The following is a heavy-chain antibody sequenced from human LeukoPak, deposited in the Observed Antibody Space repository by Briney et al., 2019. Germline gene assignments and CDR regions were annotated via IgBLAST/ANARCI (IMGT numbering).Heavy chain of an antibody. CDR3: AKDLLDGYNMYYFDY. V-gene: IGHV3-23*01. CDR2: ISGSGGST. Sequence: PGGSLRLSCAASGFTFSSYAMSWVRQAPGKGLEWVSAISGSGGSTYYADSVKGRFTISRDNSKNTLYLQMNSLRAEDTAVYYCAKDLLDGYNMYYFDYWGQGTLVTVSS. D-gene: IGHD5-24*01. CDR1: GFTFSSYA. J-gene: IGHJ4*02.